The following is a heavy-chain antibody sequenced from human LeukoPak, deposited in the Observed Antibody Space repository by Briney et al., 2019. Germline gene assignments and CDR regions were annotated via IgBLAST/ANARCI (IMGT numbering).Heavy chain of an antibody. D-gene: IGHD3-22*01. V-gene: IGHV4-34*01. Sequence: SETLSLTCAVYGGSFSGYYWSWIRQPPGKGLEWIGEINHSGSTNYNPSLKSRVTISVDTSKNQFSLKLSSVTAADTAVYYCAYYYDRSGYYVYWGQGTLVTVSS. CDR2: INHSGST. CDR3: AYYYDRSGYYVY. J-gene: IGHJ4*02. CDR1: GGSFSGYY.